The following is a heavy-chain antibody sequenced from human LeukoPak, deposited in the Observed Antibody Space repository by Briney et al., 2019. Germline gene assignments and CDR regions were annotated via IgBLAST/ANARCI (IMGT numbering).Heavy chain of an antibody. CDR2: ISGSGGST. V-gene: IGHV3-23*01. D-gene: IGHD1-26*01. J-gene: IGHJ4*02. CDR3: AKEGSGSYPDKYYLDY. Sequence: GGSLRLSCAASGFTFSSYAMSWVRQAPGKGLEWVSAISGSGGSTYYADSVKGRFTISRDNSKNTPYLQMNSLRAEDTAVYYCAKEGSGSYPDKYYLDYWGQGTLVTVSS. CDR1: GFTFSSYA.